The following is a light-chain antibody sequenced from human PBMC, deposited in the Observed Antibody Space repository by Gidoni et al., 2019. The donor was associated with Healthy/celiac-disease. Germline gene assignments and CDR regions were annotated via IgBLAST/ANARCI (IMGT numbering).Light chain of an antibody. CDR1: QSVLYSSNNKNY. CDR3: QQYYSTPYT. CDR2: WAS. Sequence: VYLGERATINCKSSQSVLYSSNNKNYLAWYQQKPGQPPKLLIYWASTRESGVPDRFSGSGSGTDFTLTISSLQAEDVAVYYCQQYYSTPYTFGQGTKLEIK. J-gene: IGKJ2*01. V-gene: IGKV4-1*01.